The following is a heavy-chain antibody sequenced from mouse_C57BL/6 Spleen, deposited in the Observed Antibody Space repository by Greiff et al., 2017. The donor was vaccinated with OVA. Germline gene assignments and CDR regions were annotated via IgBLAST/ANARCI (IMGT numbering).Heavy chain of an antibody. J-gene: IGHJ2*01. V-gene: IGHV3-6*01. D-gene: IGHD4-1*01. Sequence: EVKLQESGPGLVKPSQSLSLTCSVTGYSITSGYYWNWIRQFPGNKLEWMGYISYDGSNNYNPSLKNRISITRDTSKNQFFLKLNSVTTEDTATYYCARVWDYFDYWGQGTTLTVSS. CDR2: ISYDGSN. CDR1: GYSITSGYY. CDR3: ARVWDYFDY.